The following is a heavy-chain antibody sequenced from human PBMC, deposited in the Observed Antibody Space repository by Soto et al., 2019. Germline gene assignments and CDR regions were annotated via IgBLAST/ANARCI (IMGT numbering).Heavy chain of an antibody. CDR1: GYTFTRYG. V-gene: IGHV1-18*01. CDR2: ISTYNENT. J-gene: IGHJ6*02. Sequence: QVQLVQSGAEVKKPGASVKVSCKASGYTFTRYGISWVRQAPGQGLEWMGWISTYNENTNYAQKLKGRVTMTTDTSTRTAYMELRSLTSDDTAVYYCAREGYCSSGSCALYSHDYFGMDVWGQGTTVTVPS. CDR3: AREGYCSSGSCALYSHDYFGMDV. D-gene: IGHD2-15*01.